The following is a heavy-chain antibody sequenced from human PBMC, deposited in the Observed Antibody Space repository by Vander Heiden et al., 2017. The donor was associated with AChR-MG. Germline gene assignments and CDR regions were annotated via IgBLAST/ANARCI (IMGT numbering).Heavy chain of an antibody. D-gene: IGHD4-17*01. J-gene: IGHJ4*02. CDR1: GFTFSDYY. Sequence: QVQLVESGGGLVKPGGSLRLSWSASGFTFSDYYMRWIRQAPGKGLEWVSYISSSGSTIYYADSVKGRFTISRDNAKNSLYLQMNSLRAEDTAVYYCAREATPQEETTVIDYWGQGTLVTVSS. CDR3: AREATPQEETTVIDY. CDR2: ISSSGSTI. V-gene: IGHV3-11*01.